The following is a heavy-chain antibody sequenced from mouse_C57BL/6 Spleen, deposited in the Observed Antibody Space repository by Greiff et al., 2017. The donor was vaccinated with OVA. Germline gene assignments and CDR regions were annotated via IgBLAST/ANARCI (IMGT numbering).Heavy chain of an antibody. V-gene: IGHV1-63*01. Sequence: QVQLKESGAELVRPGTSVKMSCKASGYTFTNYWIGWAKQRPGHGLEWIGDIYPGGGYTNYNEKFKGKATLTADKSSSTAYMQFSSLTSEDSAIYYCARLDDPYYFDYWGQGTTLTVSS. D-gene: IGHD2-3*01. J-gene: IGHJ2*01. CDR3: ARLDDPYYFDY. CDR2: IYPGGGYT. CDR1: GYTFTNYW.